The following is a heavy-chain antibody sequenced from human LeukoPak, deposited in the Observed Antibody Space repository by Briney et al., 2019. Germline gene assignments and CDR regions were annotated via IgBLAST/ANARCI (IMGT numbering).Heavy chain of an antibody. J-gene: IGHJ4*02. CDR3: AKVRGYSSGWTDY. Sequence: GGSLRLSCAAFGFTFKNYGMHWVRQAPGKGLEWVAFIWYDGTNKDYADSVKGRFTISRDNSKSTLYLQMDSLTAEDTAVYYCAKVRGYSSGWTDYWGQGTLITVSS. D-gene: IGHD2-15*01. CDR2: IWYDGTNK. V-gene: IGHV3-30*02. CDR1: GFTFKNYG.